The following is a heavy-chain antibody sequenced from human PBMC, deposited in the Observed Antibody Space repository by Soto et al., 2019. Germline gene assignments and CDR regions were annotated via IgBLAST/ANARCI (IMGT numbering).Heavy chain of an antibody. Sequence: SETLSLTCNVSGGSITSYYWSWIRQPPGKRLEWIGFIHHSGSTTYNPSLKSRVTISIDTSSSQSSLRLTSVTAADTAVYYCASHASVTAAFDSWGQGTLVTVSS. D-gene: IGHD2-2*01. CDR3: ASHASVTAAFDS. CDR2: IHHSGST. V-gene: IGHV4-59*08. J-gene: IGHJ4*02. CDR1: GGSITSYY.